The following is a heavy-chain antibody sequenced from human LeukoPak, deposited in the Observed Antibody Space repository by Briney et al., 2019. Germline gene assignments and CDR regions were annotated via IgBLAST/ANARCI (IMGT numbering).Heavy chain of an antibody. CDR2: IKEDESEK. J-gene: IGHJ3*02. D-gene: IGHD5/OR15-5a*01. V-gene: IGHV3-7*04. CDR3: ARGVYAFDI. CDR1: GFTFSSYW. Sequence: GGSLRLSCAASGFTFSSYWMSWVRQAPGKGLEWVANIKEDESEKYCVDAVKGRFTISRDNAKNSVFLQMNSLRVEDTAVYYCARGVYAFDIWGQGTMVTVSS.